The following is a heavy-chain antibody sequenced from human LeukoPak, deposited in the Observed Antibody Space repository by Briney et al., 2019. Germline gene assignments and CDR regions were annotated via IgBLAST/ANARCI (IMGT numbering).Heavy chain of an antibody. CDR2: ISSSSSFI. V-gene: IGHV3-21*04. Sequence: PGGSLRLSCAGSGFNFSSYSMSWVRQAPWKGLEFVSSISSSSSFIYYADSVKGRFTISRDNSKNTLYLQMNSLRAEDTAVYYCAKDPEDAFDIWGQGTMVTVSS. J-gene: IGHJ3*02. CDR3: AKDPEDAFDI. CDR1: GFNFSSYS.